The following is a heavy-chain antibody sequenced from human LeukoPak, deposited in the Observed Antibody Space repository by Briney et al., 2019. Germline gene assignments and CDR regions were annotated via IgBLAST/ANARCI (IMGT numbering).Heavy chain of an antibody. CDR3: ARDQYYDFWSGQNYYGMDV. V-gene: IGHV1-18*04. CDR1: GYTFTSFG. D-gene: IGHD3-3*01. CDR2: ISAYNGNT. Sequence: ASVKVSCKASGYTFTSFGISWVRQAPGQGLEWMGWISAYNGNTNNAQKFQGRVTMATDTSTSTAYMELRSLRSDDTAVYYCARDQYYDFWSGQNYYGMDVWGQGTTVTVSS. J-gene: IGHJ6*02.